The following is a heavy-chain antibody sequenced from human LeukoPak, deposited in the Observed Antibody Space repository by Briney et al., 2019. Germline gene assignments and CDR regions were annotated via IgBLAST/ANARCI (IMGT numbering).Heavy chain of an antibody. CDR3: AKGTVGAKY. V-gene: IGHV3-48*04. Sequence: PGGSLRLSCAASGFTFSSYSMNWVRQAPGKGLEWVSYISSSSSTIYYADSVKGRFTISRDNAGNSLYLQTNSLRVDDTAVYYCAKGTVGAKYWGQGTLVIVSS. CDR2: ISSSSSTI. CDR1: GFTFSSYS. J-gene: IGHJ4*02. D-gene: IGHD1-26*01.